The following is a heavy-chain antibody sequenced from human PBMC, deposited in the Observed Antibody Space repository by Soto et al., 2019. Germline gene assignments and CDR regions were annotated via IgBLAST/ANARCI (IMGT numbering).Heavy chain of an antibody. J-gene: IGHJ5*02. Sequence: GGSQRLSCAASGFTFSSYSMNWVRQAPGKGLEWVSYISSSSSTIYYADSVKGRFTISRDNAKNSLYLQMNSLRDEDTAVYYCAREYYDILTGLNWFDPWGQGTLVTVSS. D-gene: IGHD3-9*01. CDR3: AREYYDILTGLNWFDP. V-gene: IGHV3-48*02. CDR2: ISSSSSTI. CDR1: GFTFSSYS.